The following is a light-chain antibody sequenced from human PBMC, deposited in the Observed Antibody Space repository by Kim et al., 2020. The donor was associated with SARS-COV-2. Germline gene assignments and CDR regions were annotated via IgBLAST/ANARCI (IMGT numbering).Light chain of an antibody. CDR3: QVWDSGSSHVV. V-gene: IGLV3-21*04. CDR1: NIVTKN. CDR2: FDS. Sequence: PEKTTSITCGGSNIVTKNVHWYQKKSGQAPFLVIYFDSDRPSGIPERFSGSISGNTATLTISRVEAGDEADYHCQVWDSGSSHVVFGGGTKLIVL. J-gene: IGLJ2*01.